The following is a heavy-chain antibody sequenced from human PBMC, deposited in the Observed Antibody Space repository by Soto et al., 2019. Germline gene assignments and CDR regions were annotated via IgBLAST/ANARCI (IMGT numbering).Heavy chain of an antibody. CDR3: ARGKAARLFPLIDY. J-gene: IGHJ4*02. V-gene: IGHV3-9*01. D-gene: IGHD6-6*01. CDR2: ISCDSGSI. Sequence: PGGSLRLSCAASGFTFDDYAMHWVRQAPGKGLEWVAGISCDSGSIGYADSVKGRFTISRDNSKNTLYLQMNSLRAEDTAVYYCARGKAARLFPLIDYWGQGTLVTVSS. CDR1: GFTFDDYA.